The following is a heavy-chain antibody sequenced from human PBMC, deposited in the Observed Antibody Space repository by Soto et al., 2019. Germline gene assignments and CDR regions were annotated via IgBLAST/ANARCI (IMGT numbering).Heavy chain of an antibody. CDR3: ARGRSTSGYPNFDP. CDR2: IYHEGST. CDR1: GGSIITGDFS. Sequence: QLQLQESGSGQVKPSQTLSLTCAVSGGSIITGDFSWDWIRQPPGKGLEWVGYIYHEGSTYYNPSLKGRATISVDRSKNYFSLKLSSVTAADTGVYFCARGRSTSGYPNFDPWGQGTLVTVSS. V-gene: IGHV4-30-2*01. D-gene: IGHD3-22*01. J-gene: IGHJ5*02.